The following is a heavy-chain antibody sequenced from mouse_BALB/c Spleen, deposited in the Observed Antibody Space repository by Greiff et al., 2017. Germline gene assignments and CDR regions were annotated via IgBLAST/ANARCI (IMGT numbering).Heavy chain of an antibody. CDR2: IWAGGST. CDR1: GFSLTSYG. V-gene: IGHV2-9*02. Sequence: VKLVESGPGLVAPSQSLSITCTVSGFSLTSYGVHWVRQPPGKGLEWLGVIWAGGSTNYNSALMSRLSISKDNSKSQVFLKMNSLQTDDTAMYYCARGPYYGSSYDAMDYWGQGTSVTVSS. D-gene: IGHD1-1*01. J-gene: IGHJ4*01. CDR3: ARGPYYGSSYDAMDY.